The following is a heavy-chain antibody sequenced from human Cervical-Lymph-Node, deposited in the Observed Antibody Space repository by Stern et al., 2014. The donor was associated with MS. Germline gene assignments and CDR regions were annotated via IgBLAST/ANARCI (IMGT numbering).Heavy chain of an antibody. Sequence: VQLVESGAEVKKPGSSVKVSCKASGGTFSSYAISWVRQAPGQGLEWMGGIIPIFGTAHYAQKFQGRVTITADESTSTAYMELSSLRSEDTAVYYCATLLRWGYFDYWGQGTLVTVSS. CDR3: ATLLRWGYFDY. CDR2: IIPIFGTA. CDR1: GGTFSSYA. D-gene: IGHD4-23*01. V-gene: IGHV1-69*01. J-gene: IGHJ4*02.